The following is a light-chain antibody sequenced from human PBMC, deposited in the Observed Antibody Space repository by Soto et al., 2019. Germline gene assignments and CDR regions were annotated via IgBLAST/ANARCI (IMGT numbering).Light chain of an antibody. V-gene: IGKV1-39*01. CDR2: SAS. J-gene: IGKJ4*01. CDR3: QQSFNTLT. Sequence: DIQMTQSPSSLSASVGDRVTITCRASQSISTYLSWYQHRPGKAPKLLIYSASTLQSGVPPRFSGSGSGTDSTITIRSLQPDDFATYYRQQSFNTLTFGGGTKVEIK. CDR1: QSISTY.